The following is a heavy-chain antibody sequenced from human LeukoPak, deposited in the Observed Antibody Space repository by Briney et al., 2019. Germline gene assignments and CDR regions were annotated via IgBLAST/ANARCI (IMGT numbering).Heavy chain of an antibody. D-gene: IGHD2-21*01. Sequence: GGSLRLSCAASGFTFSSYGMHWVRQAPGKGLEWVAVISYDGSNKYYADSVKGRFTISRDNSKNTLYLQVNSLRAEDTAIYYCAKNGDRGAYCDGAGCYPYYYYYMDVWGRGTTVTISS. CDR1: GFTFSSYG. J-gene: IGHJ6*03. CDR3: AKNGDRGAYCDGAGCYPYYYYYMDV. CDR2: ISYDGSNK. V-gene: IGHV3-30*18.